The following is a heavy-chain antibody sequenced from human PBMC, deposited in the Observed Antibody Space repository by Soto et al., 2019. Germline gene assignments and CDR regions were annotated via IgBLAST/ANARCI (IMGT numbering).Heavy chain of an antibody. CDR3: ARGLLKVEGGAFDI. Sequence: GGSLRLSCAASGFSFSRSVVHWLRQAPGKGLEWVAVILSDERDEDYADSVKGRFSISRDSSKSTLYLQMNSLRAEDTAMYYCARGLLKVEGGAFDIWGQGTMVTVSS. CDR2: ILSDERDE. D-gene: IGHD3-16*01. J-gene: IGHJ3*02. V-gene: IGHV3-33*01. CDR1: GFSFSRSV.